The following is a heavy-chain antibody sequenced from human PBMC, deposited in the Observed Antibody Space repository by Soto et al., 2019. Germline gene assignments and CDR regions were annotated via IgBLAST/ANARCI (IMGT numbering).Heavy chain of an antibody. V-gene: IGHV4-31*03. CDR3: ARSPPIQLCSSPSDY. Sequence: QVQLQESGPGLVKPSQTLSLTCTVSGGSISSGGYYWSWIRQHPGKGLEWIGYIYFRGGTFYNPALKRRVTMSVATSKTHFSLKMSSVTAADTAVYYCARSPPIQLCSSPSDYWGQGSLVTVSS. J-gene: IGHJ4*02. CDR1: GGSISSGGYY. D-gene: IGHD1-1*01. CDR2: IYFRGGT.